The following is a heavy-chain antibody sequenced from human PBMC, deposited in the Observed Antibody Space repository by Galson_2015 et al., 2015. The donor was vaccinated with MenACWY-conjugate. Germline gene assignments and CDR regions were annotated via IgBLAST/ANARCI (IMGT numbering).Heavy chain of an antibody. CDR3: AKSRGASFYFDS. V-gene: IGHV3-74*01. D-gene: IGHD1-26*01. CDR2: INPGGSST. J-gene: IGHJ4*02. CDR1: FSAYA. Sequence: FSAYAMHWVRQAPGKGLVWVSRINPGGSSTTYADSVKDRFTISRDNAKNTLYLQMNSLRPEDTAVFYCAKSRGASFYFDSWGQGTLVTVSS.